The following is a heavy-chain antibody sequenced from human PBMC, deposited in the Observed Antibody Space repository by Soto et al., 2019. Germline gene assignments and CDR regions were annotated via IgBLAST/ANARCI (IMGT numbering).Heavy chain of an antibody. CDR2: IRSKANSYAT. CDR3: TSEYSSPRGYYYYYMDV. V-gene: IGHV3-73*01. J-gene: IGHJ6*03. CDR1: GFTFSGSA. D-gene: IGHD6-6*01. Sequence: EVQLVESGGGLVQPGGSLKLSCAASGFTFSGSAMHWVRQASGKGLEWVGRIRSKANSYATAYAASVKGRFTISRDDSKNTAYLQMNSLKTEDTVVYYCTSEYSSPRGYYYYYMDVWGKGTTVTVSS.